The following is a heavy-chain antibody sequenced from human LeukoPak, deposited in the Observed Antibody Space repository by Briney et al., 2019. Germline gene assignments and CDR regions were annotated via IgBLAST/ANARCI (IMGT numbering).Heavy chain of an antibody. Sequence: GGSLRLSCAASGFTFSSYWMSWVRQAPGKGLEWVANIKQDGSEKYYVDSVKGRFTISRDNAKNSLYLQMNSLRAEDTAVYYCARDFEYSSTSAEYFQHWGQGTLVTVSS. D-gene: IGHD6-6*01. J-gene: IGHJ1*01. V-gene: IGHV3-7*01. CDR2: IKQDGSEK. CDR1: GFTFSSYW. CDR3: ARDFEYSSTSAEYFQH.